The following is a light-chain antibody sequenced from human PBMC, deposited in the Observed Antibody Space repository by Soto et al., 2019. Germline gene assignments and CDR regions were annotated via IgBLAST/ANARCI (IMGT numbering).Light chain of an antibody. V-gene: IGLV2-14*01. J-gene: IGLJ1*01. Sequence: QSALTQPASVSGSPGQSITISCTGSSSDVGGYNYVSWYQQHPEKAPKVIIYDVNNRPSGVSNRFSGSKSVNTASLTISGLQAEDEADYYCSTYTSSSPWVFGTGTTLTVL. CDR3: STYTSSSPWV. CDR1: SSDVGGYNY. CDR2: DVN.